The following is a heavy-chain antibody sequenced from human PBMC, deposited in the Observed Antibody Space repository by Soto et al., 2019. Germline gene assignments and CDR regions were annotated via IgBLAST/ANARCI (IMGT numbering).Heavy chain of an antibody. CDR1: GYSFTSHW. CDR2: IYPGDSDT. J-gene: IGHJ6*02. D-gene: IGHD6-25*01. CDR3: AARGIAAYGDYYGMDV. V-gene: IGHV5-51*01. Sequence: GASLKISCKGSGYSFTSHWIGWVRQMPGKGLEWMGIIYPGDSDTRYSPSFQGQVTISADKSISTACVQWSSLKASDTAMYYCAARGIAAYGDYYGMDVWGQGTTVTVSS.